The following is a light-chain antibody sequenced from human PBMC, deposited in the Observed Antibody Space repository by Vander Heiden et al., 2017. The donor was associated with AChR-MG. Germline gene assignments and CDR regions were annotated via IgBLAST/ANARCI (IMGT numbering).Light chain of an antibody. CDR3: QSYDSSNHNVV. V-gene: IGLV6-57*04. CDR1: SGSIASND. J-gene: IGLJ2*01. Sequence: NFMLTQPHSVSESPGQTVTISCTRSSGSIASNDVQWYQQRPGSAPTTVIYEDNQRPSGVPDRFSGSIDSSSNSASLTISGLKTEDEADYYCQSYDSSNHNVVFGGGTKLTVL. CDR2: EDN.